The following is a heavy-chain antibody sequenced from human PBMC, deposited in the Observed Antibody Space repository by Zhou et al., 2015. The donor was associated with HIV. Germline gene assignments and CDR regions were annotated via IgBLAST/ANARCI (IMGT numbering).Heavy chain of an antibody. V-gene: IGHV1-2*02. J-gene: IGHJ4*02. CDR3: ARETYETGKYLDY. D-gene: IGHD7-27*01. Sequence: QVQLVQSGAEVKKPGSSVKVSCKASGGTFSSYAISWVRQAPGQGLEWMGWVNLKSGDTNYAQNFQGRVTMTRDTSISTAYMELTRLRSEDTAMYYCARETYETGKYLDYWGQGTLVTVSS. CDR1: GGTFSSYA. CDR2: VNLKSGDT.